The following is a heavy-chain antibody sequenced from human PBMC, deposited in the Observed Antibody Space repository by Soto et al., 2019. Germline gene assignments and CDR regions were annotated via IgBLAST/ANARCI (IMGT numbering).Heavy chain of an antibody. J-gene: IGHJ3*02. CDR3: ARETGCSGGSCGPGTCDI. CDR1: GGSINTYY. D-gene: IGHD2-15*01. CDR2: IHHSGST. V-gene: IGHV4-59*01. Sequence: SETLSLTCAVSGGSINTYYWSWFRQPPGKGLEWIGNIHHSGSTNYNPSLKSRVTISIDTAKNKLSLCLNSVTAAYTAVYYCARETGCSGGSCGPGTCDIWGQETMVTVSS.